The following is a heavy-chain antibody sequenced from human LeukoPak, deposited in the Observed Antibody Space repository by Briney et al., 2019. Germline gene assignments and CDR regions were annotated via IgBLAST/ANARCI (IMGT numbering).Heavy chain of an antibody. D-gene: IGHD3-10*01. CDR1: GGFISSNNW. V-gene: IGHV4-4*02. CDR3: ATSMGRGGIVYEL. CDR2: VFHSGST. J-gene: IGHJ4*01. Sequence: SGTLSLTCTVSGGFISSNNWWSWIRQPPGKGQEWIGEVFHSGSTNSNPSLKSRISISVDKSRNQFSLKVYSVTAADTAMYYCATSMGRGGIVYELWGQGTLVTVSS.